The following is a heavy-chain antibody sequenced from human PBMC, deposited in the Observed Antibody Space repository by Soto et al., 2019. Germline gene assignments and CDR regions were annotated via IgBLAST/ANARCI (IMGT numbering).Heavy chain of an antibody. D-gene: IGHD1-26*01. V-gene: IGHV1-18*01. CDR1: GYTFTSYG. Sequence: ASVKVSCKASGYTFTSYGISWVRQAPGQGLEWMGWISAYNGNTNYAQKLQGRVTMTTDTSTSTAYMELRSLRSDETAVYYCERLLDRPSWFDTWGQGTLVTVSS. CDR3: ERLLDRPSWFDT. J-gene: IGHJ5*02. CDR2: ISAYNGNT.